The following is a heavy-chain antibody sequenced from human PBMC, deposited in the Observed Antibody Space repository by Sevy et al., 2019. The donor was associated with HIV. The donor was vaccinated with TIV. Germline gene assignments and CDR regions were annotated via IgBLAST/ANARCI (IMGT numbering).Heavy chain of an antibody. CDR3: ARGGAGRQFDYYYYMDV. D-gene: IGHD6-6*01. V-gene: IGHV4-59*01. Sequence: SETLSLTCNVSGVSITRSYWNWIRQTPGKGLEWIAFVYYTGKTNYNPSLKSGVTVSLDTSKSQFSLKLSSVTAADTAVYYCARGGAGRQFDYYYYMDVWGKGTTVTVSS. CDR2: VYYTGKT. J-gene: IGHJ6*03. CDR1: GVSITRSY.